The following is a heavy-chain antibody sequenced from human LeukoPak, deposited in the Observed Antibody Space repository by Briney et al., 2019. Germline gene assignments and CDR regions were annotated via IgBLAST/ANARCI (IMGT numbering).Heavy chain of an antibody. CDR3: AKDVSDSGYAENYFDY. J-gene: IGHJ4*02. CDR1: GFTFSSYA. V-gene: IGHV3-30-3*01. CDR2: ISYDGSNK. Sequence: GGSLRLSCAASGFTFSSYAMHWVRQAPGKGLEWVAVISYDGSNKYYADSVKGRFTISRDNSKNTLYLQMNSLRAEDTAVYYCAKDVSDSGYAENYFDYWGQGTLVTVSS. D-gene: IGHD5-12*01.